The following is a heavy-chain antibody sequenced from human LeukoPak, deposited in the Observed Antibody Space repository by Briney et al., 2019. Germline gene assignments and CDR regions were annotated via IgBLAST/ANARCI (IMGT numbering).Heavy chain of an antibody. CDR2: INHSGST. Sequence: PGGSLRLSCTASGLSLNNYAMSWIRQPPGKGLEWIGEINHSGSTNYNPSLKSRVTISVDTPKNQFSLKLSSVTAADTAVYYCARGDEMAPPYFDYWGQGALVTVSS. CDR1: GLSLNNYA. V-gene: IGHV4-34*01. CDR3: ARGDEMAPPYFDY. J-gene: IGHJ4*02. D-gene: IGHD5-24*01.